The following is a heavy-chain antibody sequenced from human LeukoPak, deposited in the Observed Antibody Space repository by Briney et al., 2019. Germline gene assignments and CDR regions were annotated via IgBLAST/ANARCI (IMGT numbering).Heavy chain of an antibody. CDR1: EFTFSNYW. D-gene: IGHD3-22*01. CDR3: ARDSSGADYYDSSGSDY. Sequence: GGSLRLSCAASEFTFSNYWMHWVRQAPAKGLVCVSRINTDGSSIRYADSVKGRFTISRDNAKNTLYLQMNSLRVEDTAVYYRARDSSGADYYDSSGSDYWGQGILVTVSS. J-gene: IGHJ4*02. CDR2: INTDGSSI. V-gene: IGHV3-74*01.